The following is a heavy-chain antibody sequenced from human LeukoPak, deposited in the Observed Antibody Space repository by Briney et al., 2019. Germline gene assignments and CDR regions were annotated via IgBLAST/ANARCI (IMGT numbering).Heavy chain of an antibody. D-gene: IGHD3-22*01. Sequence: SVKVSCKASGGTFSSYAISWVRQAPGQGLEWMGGIIPIFGTANYAQKFQGRVTITTDESTSTAYMELSSLRAEDTAVYYCAKDVYYYDSSGYYYGRNYYYMDVWGKGTTVTVSS. J-gene: IGHJ6*03. CDR3: AKDVYYYDSSGYYYGRNYYYMDV. V-gene: IGHV1-69*05. CDR1: GGTFSSYA. CDR2: IIPIFGTA.